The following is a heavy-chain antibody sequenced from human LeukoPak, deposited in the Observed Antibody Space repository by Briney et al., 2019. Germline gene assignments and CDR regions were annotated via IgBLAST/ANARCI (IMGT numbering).Heavy chain of an antibody. J-gene: IGHJ6*02. CDR2: INPNSGGT. Sequence: ASVNVSYKASGYTFTGYYMHCVRQAPGQGLEWMGWINPNSGGTNYAQRFQGRVTMTRDTSISTAYMELSRLRSDDTAVYYCARDCGSGSDYYYGMDVWGQGTTVTVSS. V-gene: IGHV1-2*02. CDR1: GYTFTGYY. CDR3: ARDCGSGSDYYYGMDV. D-gene: IGHD3-10*01.